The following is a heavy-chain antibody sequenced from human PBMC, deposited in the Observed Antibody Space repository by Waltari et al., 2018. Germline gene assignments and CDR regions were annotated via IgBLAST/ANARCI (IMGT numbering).Heavy chain of an antibody. CDR3: ARDRGRGLYLDT. Sequence: QLQLQESGPGLVKPSGTLSLLCAVSGDSMSTSDYWSWVRQPPGKGREWIGQVRGDGKTNYNPSFASRVTMSLDTSTYHFALKLTSATAADTALYYCARDRGRGLYLDTWGQGTLVTVSP. V-gene: IGHV4-4*02. CDR1: GDSMSTSDY. J-gene: IGHJ4*02. CDR2: VRGDGKT. D-gene: IGHD1-1*01.